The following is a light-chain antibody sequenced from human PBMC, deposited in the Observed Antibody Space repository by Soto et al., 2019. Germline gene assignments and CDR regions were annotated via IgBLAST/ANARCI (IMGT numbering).Light chain of an antibody. J-gene: IGLJ2*01. Sequence: QPVLTQSPSASASLGASVKLTCTLSSGHSSYAIAWHQQQPEKGPRYLMKLNSDGSHSKGDGIPDRFSGSSSGAERYLIISSLQSEDEADYYCQTWGTGKEVVFGGGTQLTVL. V-gene: IGLV4-69*01. CDR2: LNSDGSH. CDR3: QTWGTGKEVV. CDR1: SGHSSYA.